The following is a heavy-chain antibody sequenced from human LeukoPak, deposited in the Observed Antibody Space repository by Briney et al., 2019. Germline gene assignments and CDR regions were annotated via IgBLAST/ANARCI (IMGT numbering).Heavy chain of an antibody. CDR3: AKTSTDWLSDYFDY. CDR2: ISGSGGST. Sequence: GGSLRLSCAASGFTFSSYAMSWVRQAPGKGLEWDSGISGSGGSTYYADSVKGRFTISRDNSKNTLYLQMNSLRAEDTAVYYCAKTSTDWLSDYFDYWGQGTLATVSS. J-gene: IGHJ4*02. D-gene: IGHD3-9*01. V-gene: IGHV3-23*01. CDR1: GFTFSSYA.